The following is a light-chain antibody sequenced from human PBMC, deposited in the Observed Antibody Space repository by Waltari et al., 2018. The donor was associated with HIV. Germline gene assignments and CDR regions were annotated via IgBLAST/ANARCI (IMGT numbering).Light chain of an antibody. J-gene: IGLJ1*01. Sequence: QSVLTQPPSASGTPGQRVTISCSGRSATIGNDNVYWYQQLPGTAPKLLIYKNYQRPSGVPDRFAGSKSGTSASLAISGLRSEDEADYYCVGWDASLSAYVFGTGTKVTIL. V-gene: IGLV1-47*01. CDR3: VGWDASLSAYV. CDR2: KNY. CDR1: SATIGNDN.